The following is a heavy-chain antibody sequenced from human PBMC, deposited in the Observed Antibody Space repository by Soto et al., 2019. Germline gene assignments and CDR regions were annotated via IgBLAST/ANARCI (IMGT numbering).Heavy chain of an antibody. D-gene: IGHD3-10*01. CDR2: IHSSGST. CDR3: ALLYGSGGTTQNDY. CDR1: GGSISSNY. Sequence: SETLSLTCSVSGGSISSNYWSWIRQPPGKGLEWIGYIHSSGSTTYNPSLKSRVTISIDTSKNQFSLKLTSVTAADTAVYYCALLYGSGGTTQNDYWGQGTLVTVSS. J-gene: IGHJ4*02. V-gene: IGHV4-59*01.